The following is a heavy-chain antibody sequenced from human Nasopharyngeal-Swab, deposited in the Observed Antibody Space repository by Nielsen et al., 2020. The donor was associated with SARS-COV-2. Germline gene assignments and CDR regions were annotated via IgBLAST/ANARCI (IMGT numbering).Heavy chain of an antibody. J-gene: IGHJ6*03. D-gene: IGHD3-16*01. CDR2: VSWDDDK. CDR3: AHAACGVYPAGSYHFYYMDV. V-gene: IGHV2-5*02. CDR1: GFSLTTIGVG. Sequence: SGVTLVKPTQTLTLTCRFSGFSLTTIGVGVGWVRQPPGMALAWLALVSWDDDKRSSPSLKTRLTIPNDPSTNQVVLTVPHMDPFDAGTYFCAHAACGVYPAGSYHFYYMDVWGKGTTVTVSS.